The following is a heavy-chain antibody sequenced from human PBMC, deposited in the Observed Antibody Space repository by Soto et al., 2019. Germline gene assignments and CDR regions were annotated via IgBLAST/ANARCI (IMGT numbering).Heavy chain of an antibody. CDR2: IYYSGST. V-gene: IGHV4-31*03. J-gene: IGHJ4*02. CDR1: GGSISSGGYY. Sequence: SETLSLTCTVSGGSISSGGYYWSWIRQHPGKGLEWIGYIYYSGSTYYNPSLKSRVTISVDTSKNQFSLKLSSVTAAATAVYYCARVMITFGGVIVYFDYWGQGTLVTVSS. D-gene: IGHD3-16*02. CDR3: ARVMITFGGVIVYFDY.